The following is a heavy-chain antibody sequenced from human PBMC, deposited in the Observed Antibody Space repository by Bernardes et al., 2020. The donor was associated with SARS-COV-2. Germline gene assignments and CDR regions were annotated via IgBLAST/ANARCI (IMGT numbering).Heavy chain of an antibody. CDR3: ARSQYQLLEGNYYGMDV. J-gene: IGHJ6*02. Sequence: AQLKASCKASGYTFTGYYMHWVRQAPGQGLEGMGGINPNIGGTNYAQKCQGWVTMTRDTSIRTAYMELSRMRSDDTAVYYCARSQYQLLEGNYYGMDVWGQWTTFTVSS. V-gene: IGHV1-2*04. CDR2: INPNIGGT. CDR1: GYTFTGYY. D-gene: IGHD2-2*01.